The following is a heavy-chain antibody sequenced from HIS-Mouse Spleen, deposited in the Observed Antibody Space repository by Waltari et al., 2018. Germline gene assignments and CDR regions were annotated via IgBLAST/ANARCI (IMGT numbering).Heavy chain of an antibody. CDR2: IYSGGST. J-gene: IGHJ4*02. Sequence: EVQLVETGGGLIQPGGSLRLSCAASGFTVSSNYMSWVRQAPGKGREWVSVIYSGGSTYYADSVKGRFTISRDNSKNTLYLQMNSLRAEDTAVYYCARHYYYGSGSYYFDYWGQGTLVTVSS. V-gene: IGHV3-53*02. CDR3: ARHYYYGSGSYYFDY. CDR1: GFTVSSNY. D-gene: IGHD3-10*01.